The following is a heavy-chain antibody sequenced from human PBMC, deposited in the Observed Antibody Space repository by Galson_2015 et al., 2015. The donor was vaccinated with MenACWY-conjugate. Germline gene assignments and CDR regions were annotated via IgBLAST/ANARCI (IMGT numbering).Heavy chain of an antibody. V-gene: IGHV3-11*01. Sequence: SLRLSCAASGFTFSDYDMSWIRQAPGKGLEWVSYISSGGSSINHAEFVKGRFTISRDNAKNSQYLQMNSLRAEDTAVYYCAREGGAAKEFVYWGQGTLVTVSS. CDR2: ISSGGSSI. J-gene: IGHJ4*02. CDR1: GFTFSDYD. D-gene: IGHD2-15*01. CDR3: AREGGAAKEFVY.